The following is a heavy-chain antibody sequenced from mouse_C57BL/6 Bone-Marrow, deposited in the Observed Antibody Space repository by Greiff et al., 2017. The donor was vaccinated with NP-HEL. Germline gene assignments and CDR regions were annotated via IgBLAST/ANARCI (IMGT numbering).Heavy chain of an antibody. D-gene: IGHD1-1*01. V-gene: IGHV1-81*01. CDR1: GYTFTSYG. J-gene: IGHJ3*01. Sequence: QVQLQQSGAELARPGASVKLSCKASGYTFTSYGISWVKQRTGQGLEWIGEIYPRSGNTYYNEKFKGKATLTADKSSSTAYMELRSLTSEDSAVYFCARDYYGLAWFAYWGQGTLVTVSA. CDR2: IYPRSGNT. CDR3: ARDYYGLAWFAY.